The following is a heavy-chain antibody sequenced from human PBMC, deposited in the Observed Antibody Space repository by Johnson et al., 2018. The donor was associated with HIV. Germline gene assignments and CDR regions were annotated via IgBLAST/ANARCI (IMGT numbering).Heavy chain of an antibody. CDR2: ISYHGSDT. D-gene: IGHD3-22*01. CDR1: GFDFNTHN. V-gene: IGHV3-30*04. CDR3: ARKKLQYYDSSGYYDHAFDI. Sequence: QEQLVESGGGLIQPGRSLRLSCAAFGFDFNTHNIHWVRQAPDKGLEWVTLISYHGSDTYYADSVQGRFTLSRDNSRNMVYLEMNSLRTEDTAVYYCARKKLQYYDSSGYYDHAFDIWGQGTMVTVSS. J-gene: IGHJ3*02.